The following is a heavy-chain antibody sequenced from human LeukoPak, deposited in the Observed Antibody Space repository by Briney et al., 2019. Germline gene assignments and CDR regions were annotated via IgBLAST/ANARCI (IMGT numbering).Heavy chain of an antibody. Sequence: GGSLRPSCAASGFTFSSYGMHWVRQDPGKGLEWVAVISYDGSNKYYADSVKGRFTISRDNSKNTPYLQMNSLRAEDTAVYYCAKELSKTGGNTWGQGTLVSVSS. CDR3: AKELSKTGGNT. D-gene: IGHD4-23*01. CDR1: GFTFSSYG. J-gene: IGHJ5*02. CDR2: ISYDGSNK. V-gene: IGHV3-30*18.